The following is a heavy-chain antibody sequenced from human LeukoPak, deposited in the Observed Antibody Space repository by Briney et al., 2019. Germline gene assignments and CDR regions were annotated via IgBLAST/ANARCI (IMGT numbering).Heavy chain of an antibody. CDR1: GYTFTSYG. CDR2: INAYNGNT. Sequence: GASVKVSCKASGYTFTSYGISWVRQAPGQGLEWMGWINAYNGNTNYAQKLQGRVTMTTDTSTSTAYMGLRSLRSDDTAVYYCARDERYCSGGSCYYGGEGYWGQGTLVTVSS. J-gene: IGHJ4*02. V-gene: IGHV1-18*01. D-gene: IGHD2-15*01. CDR3: ARDERYCSGGSCYYGGEGY.